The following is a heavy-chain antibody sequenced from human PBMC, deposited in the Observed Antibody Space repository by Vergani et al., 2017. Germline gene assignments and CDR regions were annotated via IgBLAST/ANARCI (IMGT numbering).Heavy chain of an antibody. CDR1: GYTFTSYD. CDR3: AGGVASNYDVWSGYYQTPFDY. J-gene: IGHJ4*02. CDR2: RNPNSGNT. V-gene: IGHV1-8*01. D-gene: IGHD3-3*01. Sequence: QVQLVQSGAEVKKPGASVKVSCKASGYTFTSYDINWVRQATGQGLEWMGWRNPNSGNTGYAQKFQGRVTMTRKTSISTAYMELSSLRSEDTAVYYCAGGVASNYDVWSGYYQTPFDYWGQGTLVTVSS.